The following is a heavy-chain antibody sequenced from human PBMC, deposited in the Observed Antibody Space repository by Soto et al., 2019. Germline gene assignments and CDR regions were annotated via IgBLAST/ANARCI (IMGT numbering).Heavy chain of an antibody. Sequence: SETLSLTCTVSGGSISSGGYYWSWILQHQGRGLEWIGNIYYSGNTYYNPSLKSRVTISVDTSKNQFSLNLSSVTAADTAVYYCSREAPRRFAPWGQGTLVTVSS. J-gene: IGHJ5*02. CDR1: GGSISSGGYY. V-gene: IGHV4-31*03. CDR3: SREAPRRFAP. CDR2: IYYSGNT.